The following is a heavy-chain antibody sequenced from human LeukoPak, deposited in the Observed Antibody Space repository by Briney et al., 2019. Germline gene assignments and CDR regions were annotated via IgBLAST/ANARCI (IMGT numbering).Heavy chain of an antibody. CDR2: IYTSGST. Sequence: SETLSLTCTVSGGSISSGSYYWSWIRQPAGKGLEWIGRIYTSGSTNYNPSLKSRVTISVDTSKNQFSLKLSSVTAADTAVYYCAGGYSDYDTFFEYWGQGTLVTVSS. V-gene: IGHV4-61*02. CDR1: GGSISSGSYY. CDR3: AGGYSDYDTFFEY. J-gene: IGHJ4*02. D-gene: IGHD5-12*01.